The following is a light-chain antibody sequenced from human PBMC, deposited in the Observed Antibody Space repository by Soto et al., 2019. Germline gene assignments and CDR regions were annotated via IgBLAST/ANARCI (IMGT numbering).Light chain of an antibody. Sequence: QSLLTQPPSASGTPGQGVTISCSGSTSNIGKNFVYWYQQLPGTAPKLLIYSNNRRPSWVPDRFSASKSGSSASLAISGLRSEDEADYYCASWDDRQSGRVFGAGTKLTVL. V-gene: IGLV1-47*02. J-gene: IGLJ1*01. CDR3: ASWDDRQSGRV. CDR2: SNN. CDR1: TSNIGKNF.